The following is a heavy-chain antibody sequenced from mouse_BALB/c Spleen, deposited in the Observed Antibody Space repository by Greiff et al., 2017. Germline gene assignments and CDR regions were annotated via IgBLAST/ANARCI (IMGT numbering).Heavy chain of an antibody. Sequence: QVQLQQSGAELVRPGTSVKVSCKASGYAFTNYLIEWVKQRPGQGLEWIGVINPGSGGTNYNEKFKGKATLTADKSSSTAYMQLSSLTSDDSAVYFCARYGYPFAYWGQGTLVTVSA. J-gene: IGHJ3*01. CDR2: INPGSGGT. V-gene: IGHV1-54*01. CDR3: ARYGYPFAY. D-gene: IGHD2-2*01. CDR1: GYAFTNYL.